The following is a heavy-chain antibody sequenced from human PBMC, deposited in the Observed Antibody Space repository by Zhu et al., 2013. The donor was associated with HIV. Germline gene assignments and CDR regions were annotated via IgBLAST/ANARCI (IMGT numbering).Heavy chain of an antibody. D-gene: IGHD2-15*01. CDR1: GYTFTSYD. CDR3: ASSRAYCSGGSCYSGAFDI. J-gene: IGHJ3*02. V-gene: IGHV1-8*01. Sequence: QVQLVQSGAEVKKPGASVKVSCKASGYTFTSYDINWVRQATGQGLEWMGWMNPNSGNTGYAQKFQGRVTMTRNTSISTAYMELSSLRSEDTAVYYCASSRAYCSGGSCYSGAFDIWGQGTMVTVSS. CDR2: MNPNSGNT.